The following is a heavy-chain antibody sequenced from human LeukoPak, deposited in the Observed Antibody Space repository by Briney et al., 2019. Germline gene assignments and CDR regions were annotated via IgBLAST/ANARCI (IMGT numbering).Heavy chain of an antibody. Sequence: PGGSLRLSCAGSGFTFSHYSMNWVRQAPGKGLEWVASFGSDLSFRSVADSLKGRFTISRDNAENSIYLHMNSLRAEDTAVYYCARDSLGYYGSGSYSDYWGQGTLVTVSS. CDR3: ARDSLGYYGSGSYSDY. V-gene: IGHV3-21*04. J-gene: IGHJ4*02. CDR1: GFTFSHYS. CDR2: FGSDLSFR. D-gene: IGHD3-10*01.